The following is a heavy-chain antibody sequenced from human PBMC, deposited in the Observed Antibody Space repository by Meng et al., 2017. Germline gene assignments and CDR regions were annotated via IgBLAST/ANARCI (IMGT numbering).Heavy chain of an antibody. D-gene: IGHD1-26*01. CDR3: ATLFGWESGSYYVPSGYYYGMDV. CDR2: INTNTGNP. V-gene: IGHV7-4-1*02. J-gene: IGHJ6*02. CDR1: GYTFTSYA. Sequence: ASVKVSCKASGYTFTSYAMNWVRQAPGQGLEWMGWINTNTGNPTYALGFTGRFVFSLDTSVSTAYLQISSLKAEDTAVYYCATLFGWESGSYYVPSGYYYGMDVWGQGTTVTVSS.